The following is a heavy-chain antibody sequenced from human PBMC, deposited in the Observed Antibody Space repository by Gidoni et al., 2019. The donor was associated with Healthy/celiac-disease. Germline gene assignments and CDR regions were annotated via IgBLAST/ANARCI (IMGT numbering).Heavy chain of an antibody. CDR3: ARAVTTPYYYYGMDV. V-gene: IGHV4-34*01. J-gene: IGHJ6*02. Sequence: QVQLPQWGAGLLKPSETLSRTCAVHGGSFSGYYWSWIRQPPGKELEWIGEINHSGSTNYNPSLKRRVTISVDTSKNQFSLKLSSVTAADTAVYYCARAVTTPYYYYGMDVWGQGTTVTVSS. CDR2: INHSGST. CDR1: GGSFSGYY. D-gene: IGHD4-17*01.